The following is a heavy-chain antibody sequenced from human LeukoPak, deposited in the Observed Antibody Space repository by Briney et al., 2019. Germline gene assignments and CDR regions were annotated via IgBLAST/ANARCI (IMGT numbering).Heavy chain of an antibody. CDR3: ARARGMTTVVSSPYDY. V-gene: IGHV3-48*01. CDR2: ISSSSTTI. D-gene: IGHD4-23*01. J-gene: IGHJ4*02. Sequence: GGSLRLSCAASGFTLSSYSMNWVRQAPGKGLECLSYISSSSTTIYYADSVKGRFTISRDNAKNSLSLQMNSLRAEDTAVYYCARARGMTTVVSSPYDYWGQGTLVTVSS. CDR1: GFTLSSYS.